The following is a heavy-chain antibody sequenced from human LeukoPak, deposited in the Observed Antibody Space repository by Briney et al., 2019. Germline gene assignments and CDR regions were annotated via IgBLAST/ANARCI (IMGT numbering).Heavy chain of an antibody. D-gene: IGHD6-19*01. V-gene: IGHV3-21*04. J-gene: IGHJ4*02. CDR3: AKNPLLAGTIYFDY. CDR1: GFTFSSYS. Sequence: GALRLSCAASGFTFSSYSMNWVRQAPGKGLEWVSSISSSSSYIYYADSVKGRFTISRDNSRNTLYLQMNNLGAEDTAVYYCAKNPLLAGTIYFDYWGQGTLVTVSS. CDR2: ISSSSSYI.